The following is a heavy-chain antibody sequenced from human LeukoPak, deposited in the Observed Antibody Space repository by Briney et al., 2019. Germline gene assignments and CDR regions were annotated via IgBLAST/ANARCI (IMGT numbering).Heavy chain of an antibody. Sequence: ASVKVSCKASGYIFTGYYMHWVRQAPGQGLEWMGWISPKSGVTNHAQKFQGRVTMTSDTSISTAYMELSRLTSDDTAVYYCARPEGSYYYGPGVWFDPWGQGTLVTVSS. J-gene: IGHJ5*02. CDR1: GYIFTGYY. V-gene: IGHV1-2*02. CDR3: ARPEGSYYYGPGVWFDP. D-gene: IGHD3-10*01. CDR2: ISPKSGVT.